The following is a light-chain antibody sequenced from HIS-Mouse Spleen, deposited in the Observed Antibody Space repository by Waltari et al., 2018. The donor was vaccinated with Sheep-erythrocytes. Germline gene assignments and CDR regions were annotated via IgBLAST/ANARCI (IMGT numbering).Light chain of an antibody. V-gene: IGLV2-11*01. J-gene: IGLJ1*01. Sequence: QSALTQPRSVSGSPGPLVTISCTGTSSDVGGYNYVAWYQQHPGKAPKLMIYDVSKRPSGVPDRFSGSKSGNTASLTISGLQAEDEADYYCCSYAGSYNHVFATGTKVTVL. CDR2: DVS. CDR1: SSDVGGYNY. CDR3: CSYAGSYNHV.